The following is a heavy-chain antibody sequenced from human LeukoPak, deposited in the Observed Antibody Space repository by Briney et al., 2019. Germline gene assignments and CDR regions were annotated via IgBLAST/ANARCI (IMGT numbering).Heavy chain of an antibody. Sequence: PGGSLRLSCAASGFTFSSYAMSWFRQAPGKGLEWVSAISGSGGSTYYADSVKGRFTISRDHSKNTLFLQMNSLRADDTAVYYCAKDLLRGVAGTGFDYRGQGTPVTVSS. CDR1: GFTFSSYA. D-gene: IGHD6-19*01. V-gene: IGHV3-23*01. J-gene: IGHJ4*02. CDR3: AKDLLRGVAGTGFDY. CDR2: ISGSGGST.